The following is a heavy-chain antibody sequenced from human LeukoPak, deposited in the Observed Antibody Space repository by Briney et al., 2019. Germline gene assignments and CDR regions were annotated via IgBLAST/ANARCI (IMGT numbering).Heavy chain of an antibody. J-gene: IGHJ4*02. CDR3: AKPLYDSSGYYLEIFDY. D-gene: IGHD3-22*01. Sequence: GGSLRLSCAASGFTFSSYAMSWVRQAPGKGLEWVSAISGSGGSTYYADSVKGRFPISRDNSKNTLYLEMNSLRAEDTAVYYCAKPLYDSSGYYLEIFDYWGQGTLVTVSS. CDR2: ISGSGGST. CDR1: GFTFSSYA. V-gene: IGHV3-23*01.